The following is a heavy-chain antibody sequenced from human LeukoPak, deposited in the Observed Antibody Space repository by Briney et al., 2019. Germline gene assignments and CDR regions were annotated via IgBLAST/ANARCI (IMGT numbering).Heavy chain of an antibody. D-gene: IGHD5-18*01. J-gene: IGHJ4*02. V-gene: IGHV3-23*01. CDR1: RFIFRNYG. Sequence: GGTLRLSCAASRFIFRNYGMNWVRQPPGEGLEWVSGVSPNGETAYYADSVKGRFTISRDNSKNTVYLQVRSLRAEDTAVYYCAKDLGWIQFGYWGQGALVTVSS. CDR2: VSPNGETA. CDR3: AKDLGWIQFGY.